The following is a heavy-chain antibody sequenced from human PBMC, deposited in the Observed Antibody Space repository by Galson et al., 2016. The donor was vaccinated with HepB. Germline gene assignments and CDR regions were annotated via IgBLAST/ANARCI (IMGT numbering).Heavy chain of an antibody. V-gene: IGHV3-7*01. CDR3: ATTKTTRD. D-gene: IGHD1/OR15-1a*01. J-gene: IGHJ4*02. CDR2: IKQDGSEK. Sequence: SLRLSCAASGFTLSSYWMTWVRQAPGKGLEWVANIKQDGSEKCYVDSVKGRFTISRDNAKNTLSLQMNSLRAEDTAIYYCATTKTTRDWGQGTLVTVSS. CDR1: GFTLSSYW.